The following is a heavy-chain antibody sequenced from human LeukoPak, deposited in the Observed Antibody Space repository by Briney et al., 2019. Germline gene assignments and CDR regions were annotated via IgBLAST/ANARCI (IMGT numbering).Heavy chain of an antibody. Sequence: GRSLRLSCAASGFTFSSYAMSWVRQAPGKGLEWVSAISGSGGSTYYADSVKGRFTISRDNSKNTLYLQMNSLRAEDTAVYYCAKDQGYCSSTSCYIFLFDYWGQGTLVTVSS. V-gene: IGHV3-23*01. D-gene: IGHD2-2*02. J-gene: IGHJ4*02. CDR1: GFTFSSYA. CDR2: ISGSGGST. CDR3: AKDQGYCSSTSCYIFLFDY.